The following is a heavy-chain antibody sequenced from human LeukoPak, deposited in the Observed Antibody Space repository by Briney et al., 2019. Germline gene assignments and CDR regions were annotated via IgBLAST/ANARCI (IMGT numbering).Heavy chain of an antibody. J-gene: IGHJ4*02. CDR2: IYYSGST. D-gene: IGHD4-17*01. CDR1: GGSISSYY. Sequence: SETLSLTCTVSGGSISSYYWSWIRRPPGKGLEWIGYIYYSGSTNYNPSLKSRVTMSVDTSKNQFSLKLSSVTAADTAVYYCARVGIYGDLFDYWGQGTLVTVSS. CDR3: ARVGIYGDLFDY. V-gene: IGHV4-59*01.